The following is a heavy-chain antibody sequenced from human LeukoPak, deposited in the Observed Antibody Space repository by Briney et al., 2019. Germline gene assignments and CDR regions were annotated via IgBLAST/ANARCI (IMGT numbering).Heavy chain of an antibody. V-gene: IGHV4-34*01. CDR2: INHSGST. J-gene: IGHJ3*02. CDR1: GGSFGGYY. Sequence: SETLSLTCAVYGGSFGGYYWSWIRQPPGKGLEWIGEINHSGSTNYNPSLKSRVTIPVDTSKNQFSLKLSSVTAADTAVYYCARVYPTYYYGSGSYAFDIWGQGTMVTVSS. CDR3: ARVYPTYYYGSGSYAFDI. D-gene: IGHD3-10*01.